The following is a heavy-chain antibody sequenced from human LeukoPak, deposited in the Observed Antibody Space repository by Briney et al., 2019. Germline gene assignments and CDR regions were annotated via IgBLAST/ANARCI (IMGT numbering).Heavy chain of an antibody. CDR1: GFTFSSYA. CDR2: ISGSGGST. V-gene: IGHV3-23*01. J-gene: IGHJ3*02. CDR3: AKRGGYDSLNAFDI. D-gene: IGHD3-22*01. Sequence: GGSLRLSCAASGFTFSSYAMSWVRQAPGKGLEWVPAISGSGGSTYYADSVKGRFTISRDNSKNTLYLQMNSLRAEDTGVYYCAKRGGYDSLNAFDIWGQGTMVTVSS.